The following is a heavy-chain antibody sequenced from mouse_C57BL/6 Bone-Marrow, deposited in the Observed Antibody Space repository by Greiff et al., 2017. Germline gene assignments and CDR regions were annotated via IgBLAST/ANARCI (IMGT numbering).Heavy chain of an antibody. J-gene: IGHJ3*01. CDR2: IYPGDGDT. Sequence: QVQLQQSGPELVKPGASVKISCKASGYAFSSSWMNWVKQRPGKGLEWIGRIYPGDGDTNYNGKFKGKATLTADKSSSTAYMQLSSLTSDDSAVYFCARFGGSSPWVAYWGQGTLVTVSA. V-gene: IGHV1-82*01. D-gene: IGHD1-1*01. CDR3: ARFGGSSPWVAY. CDR1: GYAFSSSW.